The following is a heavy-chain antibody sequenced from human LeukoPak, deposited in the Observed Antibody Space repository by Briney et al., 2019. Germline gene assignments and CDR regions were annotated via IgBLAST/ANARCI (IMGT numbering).Heavy chain of an antibody. D-gene: IGHD6-6*01. Sequence: GGSLRLSCAASGFTFSDYTIHWVRQAPGKGLEWVAVTSHDGTRKYYADSVKGRFTISRDNSKNTLYLQMNSLRAEDTAVYYCASSIYSSSAGGWFDPWGQGTLVTVSS. V-gene: IGHV3-30-3*01. CDR1: GFTFSDYT. CDR2: TSHDGTRK. CDR3: ASSIYSSSAGGWFDP. J-gene: IGHJ5*02.